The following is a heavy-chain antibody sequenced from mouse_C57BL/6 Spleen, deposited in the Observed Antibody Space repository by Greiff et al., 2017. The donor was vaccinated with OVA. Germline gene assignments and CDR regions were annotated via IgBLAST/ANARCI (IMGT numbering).Heavy chain of an antibody. Sequence: EVQLQQSGAELVKPGASVKLSCTASGFNIKDYYMHWVKQRTEQGLEWIGRIDPEDGETNYAPKFQGKATITADTSSNTAYLQLSSLTSEDTAVYYCARYYGSSLWYFDVWGTGTTLTVSS. J-gene: IGHJ1*03. V-gene: IGHV14-2*01. CDR2: IDPEDGET. CDR1: GFNIKDYY. D-gene: IGHD1-1*01. CDR3: ARYYGSSLWYFDV.